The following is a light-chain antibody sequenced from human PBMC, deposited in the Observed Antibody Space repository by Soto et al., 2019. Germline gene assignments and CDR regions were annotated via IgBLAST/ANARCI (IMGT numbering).Light chain of an antibody. CDR2: GAS. CDR1: QSVSSN. J-gene: IGKJ2*01. CDR3: EQYNNWPPYT. V-gene: IGKV3-15*01. Sequence: EIVMTQSPATLSVSPGERVTLSCRASQSVSSNLAWYQQKPGQAPRLLIYGASTRATGIPARFSGSGSGTEFTLAISSLPSEDFAVYYCEQYNNWPPYTFGQGTKLELK.